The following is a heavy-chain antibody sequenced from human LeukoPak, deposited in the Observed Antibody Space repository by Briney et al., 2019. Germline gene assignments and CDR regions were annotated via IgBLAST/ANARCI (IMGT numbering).Heavy chain of an antibody. J-gene: IGHJ3*02. CDR1: GGSISSYY. CDR2: IYYNGST. D-gene: IGHD1-26*01. CDR3: ARDPSGSYYLSGAFDI. Sequence: SETLSLTCTVSGGSISSYYWSWIRQPPGKGLEWIGYIYYNGSTNYNPSLKSRVTISVDTSKNQFSLKLSSVTAADTAVYYCARDPSGSYYLSGAFDIWGQGTMVTVSS. V-gene: IGHV4-59*01.